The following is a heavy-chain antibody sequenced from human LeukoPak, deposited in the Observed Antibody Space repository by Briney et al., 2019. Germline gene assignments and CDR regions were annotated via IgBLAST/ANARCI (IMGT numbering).Heavy chain of an antibody. CDR2: IYHSGST. J-gene: IGHJ5*02. CDR3: ARLVTPAYWNWFDP. D-gene: IGHD2-21*01. Sequence: PSETLSLTCAVSGYSISSGYYWGWIRQPPGKGLEWIGSIYHSGSTYYNPSLKSRVTISVDTSKNQFSLKLSSVTAADTAVYYCARLVTPAYWNWFDPWGQGTLVTVSS. V-gene: IGHV4-38-2*01. CDR1: GYSISSGYY.